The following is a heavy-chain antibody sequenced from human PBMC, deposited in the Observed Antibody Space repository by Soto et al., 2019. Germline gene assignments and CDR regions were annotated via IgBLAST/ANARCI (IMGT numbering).Heavy chain of an antibody. D-gene: IGHD3-22*01. CDR1: GGSISSSSYY. J-gene: IGHJ6*02. V-gene: IGHV4-39*01. Sequence: PSETLSLTCTVSGGSISSSSYYWGWIRQPPGKGLEWIGSIYNSGSTYYNPSLKSRVTISVDTSKNQLSLKLSSVTAADTAVYYFARQRDYYDSSGYPYGMDVWGQGTTVTVSS. CDR2: IYNSGST. CDR3: ARQRDYYDSSGYPYGMDV.